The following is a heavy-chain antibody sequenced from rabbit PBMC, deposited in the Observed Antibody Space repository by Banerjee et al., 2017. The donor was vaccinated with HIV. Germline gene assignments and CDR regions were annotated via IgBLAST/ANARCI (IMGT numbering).Heavy chain of an antibody. D-gene: IGHD1-1*01. CDR2: IYAGSSGST. CDR1: GFSFSSDYD. Sequence: QSLEESGGDLVKPGASLTLTCTASGFSFSSDYDMCWVRQAPGKGLEWIGCIYAGSSGSTYYASWAKGRFTISKTSSTTVTLQMTSLTAADTATYFCARGGSSAYKLWGPGTLVTVS. CDR3: ARGGSSAYKL. V-gene: IGHV1S40*01. J-gene: IGHJ4*01.